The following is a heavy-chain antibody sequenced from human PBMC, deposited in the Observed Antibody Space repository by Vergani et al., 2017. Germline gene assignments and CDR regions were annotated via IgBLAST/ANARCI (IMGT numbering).Heavy chain of an antibody. Sequence: QVQLVESGGGVVQPGRSLRLSCAASGFTFSSYGMHWVRQAPGKGLEWVAVIWYDGSNKYYADSVKGRFTISRDNSKNTLYLQMNSLRAEDTAVYYCARDEWSAVAGDYPFDYWGQGTLVTVSS. J-gene: IGHJ4*02. V-gene: IGHV3-33*01. CDR2: IWYDGSNK. D-gene: IGHD6-19*01. CDR1: GFTFSSYG. CDR3: ARDEWSAVAGDYPFDY.